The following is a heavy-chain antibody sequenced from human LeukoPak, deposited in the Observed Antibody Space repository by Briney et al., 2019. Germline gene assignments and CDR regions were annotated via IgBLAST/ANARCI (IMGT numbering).Heavy chain of an antibody. D-gene: IGHD3-10*01. CDR1: GYTFTDFG. Sequence: ASVKVSCKASGYTFTDFGISWVRQAPGQGPEWMGWISAYNGDIYGQKFQGRVTMTTDTSTSTAYMELRSLRSDDTAVYYCARMPGSKDWYFDLWGRGTLVTVSS. J-gene: IGHJ2*01. CDR3: ARMPGSKDWYFDL. CDR2: ISAYNGDI. V-gene: IGHV1-18*01.